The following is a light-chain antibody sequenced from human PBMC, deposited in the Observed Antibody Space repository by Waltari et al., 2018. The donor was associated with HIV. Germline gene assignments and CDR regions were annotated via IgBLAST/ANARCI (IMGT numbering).Light chain of an antibody. CDR3: SSYATGNTYV. CDR1: NSDFGKYNL. CDR2: EVT. Sequence: QSALTQPASVSGSPGQSTTISCTGTNSDFGKYNLVSWYQQHPGKVPKVLIFEVTTRPSGISHRFSGSKSDNTASLTISGLQAEDEADYYCSSYATGNTYVFGTGTSVTVL. V-gene: IGLV2-23*02. J-gene: IGLJ1*01.